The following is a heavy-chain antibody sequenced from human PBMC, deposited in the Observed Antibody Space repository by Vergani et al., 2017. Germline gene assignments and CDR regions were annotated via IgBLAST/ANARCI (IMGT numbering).Heavy chain of an antibody. CDR2: IYPGDSDT. Sequence: EVQLVQSGAEVKKPGESLKISCKGSGYSFTSYWIGWVRQMPGKGRGWMGIIYPGDSDTRYSPSFQGQVTISADKSISTAYLQWSSLKASDTAMYYCGSPSHTVTMAEAFDIWGQGTMVTVSS. V-gene: IGHV5-51*01. CDR1: GYSFTSYW. D-gene: IGHD4-11*01. CDR3: GSPSHTVTMAEAFDI. J-gene: IGHJ3*02.